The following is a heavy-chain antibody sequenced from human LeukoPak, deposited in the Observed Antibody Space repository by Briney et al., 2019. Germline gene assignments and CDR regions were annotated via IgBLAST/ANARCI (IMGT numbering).Heavy chain of an antibody. J-gene: IGHJ3*02. D-gene: IGHD4-23*01. CDR3: ASAHYGGNSRWASGAFDI. V-gene: IGHV4-4*02. CDR2: IYHSGST. CDR1: GGSISSSNW. Sequence: PSETLSLTCAVSGGSISSSNWWSWVRQPPGKGLEWIGEIYHSGSTNYNPSLKSRVTISVDKSKNQFSLKLSSVTAADTAVYYCASAHYGGNSRWASGAFDIWGQGTMVTVSS.